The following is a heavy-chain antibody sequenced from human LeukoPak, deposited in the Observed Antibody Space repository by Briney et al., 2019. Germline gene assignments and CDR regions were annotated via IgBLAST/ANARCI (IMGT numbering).Heavy chain of an antibody. J-gene: IGHJ6*03. Sequence: SETLSLTCAVYGGSFSGYYWSWIRQPPGKGLEWIGEINHSGSTNYNPSLKSRVTISVDTSKNQFSLKLSSVTAADTAVYYCARDRAYYDFWSGYYNMGHYYYMDVWGKGTTVTVSS. CDR1: GGSFSGYY. CDR3: ARDRAYYDFWSGYYNMGHYYYMDV. D-gene: IGHD3-3*01. CDR2: INHSGST. V-gene: IGHV4-34*01.